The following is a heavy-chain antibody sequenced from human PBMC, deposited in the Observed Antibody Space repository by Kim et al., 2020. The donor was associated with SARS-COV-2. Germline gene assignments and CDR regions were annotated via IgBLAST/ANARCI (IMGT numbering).Heavy chain of an antibody. CDR2: INHSGSA. J-gene: IGHJ6*03. Sequence: SETLSLTCAVYGGSFSGYYWSWIRQPPGMGLEWIGEINHSGSANYNPSLKSRVTISVDTSKNQFSLKLSSVTAADTAVYYCARGGVRFLEWFPYYYMDVWGKGTTVTVSS. CDR1: GGSFSGYY. CDR3: ARGGVRFLEWFPYYYMDV. V-gene: IGHV4-34*01. D-gene: IGHD3-3*01.